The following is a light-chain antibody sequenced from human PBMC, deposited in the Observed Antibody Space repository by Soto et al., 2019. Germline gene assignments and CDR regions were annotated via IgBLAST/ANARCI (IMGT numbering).Light chain of an antibody. Sequence: DFVMTQTPDSLAVSLGEKATINCKSSPSVLSSSNNKNYLAWYQQKPGQPPKLLIYWASTRDSGVPDRFSGSGSGTDFTLTISSLQAEDVAVYYRQQYYSIPYTFGQGTKLEIK. J-gene: IGKJ2*01. CDR2: WAS. V-gene: IGKV4-1*01. CDR3: QQYYSIPYT. CDR1: PSVLSSSNNKNY.